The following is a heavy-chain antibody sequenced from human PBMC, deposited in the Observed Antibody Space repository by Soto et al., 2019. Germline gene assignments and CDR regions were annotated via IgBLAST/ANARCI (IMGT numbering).Heavy chain of an antibody. CDR1: GFTFSSYG. D-gene: IGHD4-17*01. CDR2: ISYDGSNK. J-gene: IGHJ4*02. CDR3: AKGRDYCDFGGFDY. V-gene: IGHV3-30*18. Sequence: ESGGGVVQPGRSLRLSCAASGFTFSSYGMHWVRQAPGKGLEWVAVISYDGSNKYYADSVKGRFTVSRDNSRNTLYLKMNSLRTEETAVYYCAKGRDYCDFGGFDYWGQGTLVTVSS.